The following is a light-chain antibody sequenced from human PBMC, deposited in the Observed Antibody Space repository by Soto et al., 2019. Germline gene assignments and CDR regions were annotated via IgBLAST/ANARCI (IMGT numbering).Light chain of an antibody. CDR1: QSISSY. V-gene: IGKV1-5*03. Sequence: DIQMTQSPSTLSASVGDRVTIACRASQSISSYLAWYQQKPGKAPNLLIYKASNLASGVPSRFTGGGSGTDFTLTINCLQPDDSATYFCQQYNSYSYTFGQGTKLEIK. CDR3: QQYNSYSYT. CDR2: KAS. J-gene: IGKJ2*01.